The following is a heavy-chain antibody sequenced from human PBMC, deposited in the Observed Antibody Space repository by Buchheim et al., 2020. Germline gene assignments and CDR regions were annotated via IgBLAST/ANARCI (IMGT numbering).Heavy chain of an antibody. D-gene: IGHD3-3*01. V-gene: IGHV3-20*04. CDR2: INWNGAST. J-gene: IGHJ4*02. CDR1: GFTFDDYG. CDR3: AKGAPIYDFWSGYFDY. Sequence: EVQLVASGGGVVRPGGSLRLSCATSGFTFDDYGINWVRQAPGKGLEWVSGINWNGASTGYADSVKGRFTISRDNAKNSLYLQMNSLRAEDTAVYYCAKGAPIYDFWSGYFDYWGQGTL.